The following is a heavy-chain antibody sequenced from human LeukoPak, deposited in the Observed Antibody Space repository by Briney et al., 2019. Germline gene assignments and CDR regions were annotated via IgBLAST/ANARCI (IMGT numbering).Heavy chain of an antibody. J-gene: IGHJ4*02. CDR3: ARDLRGHFDY. D-gene: IGHD3-10*01. V-gene: IGHV4-59*01. CDR1: GGSISSYY. Sequence: SETLSLTRTVSGGSISSYYWSWIRQPPGKGLEWIGYIYYSGSTNYNPSLKSRVTISVDTSKNQFSLKLSSVTAADTAVYYCARDLRGHFDYWGQGTLVTVFS. CDR2: IYYSGST.